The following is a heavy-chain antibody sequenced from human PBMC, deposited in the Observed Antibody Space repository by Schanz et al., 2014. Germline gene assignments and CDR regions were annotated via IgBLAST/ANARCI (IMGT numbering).Heavy chain of an antibody. CDR2: INPTTGNP. J-gene: IGHJ6*02. Sequence: QVQLVQSGAEVKKPGASVKVSCKASAYTFTGYYLHWVRQAPGQGLEWMGWINPTTGNPGYAQGFTGRFVFSFDTSVSTAYLQISGLKAEDTAVYYCARARYGLDVWGQGTTVTVSS. CDR1: AYTFTGYY. CDR3: ARARYGLDV. V-gene: IGHV7-4-1*02.